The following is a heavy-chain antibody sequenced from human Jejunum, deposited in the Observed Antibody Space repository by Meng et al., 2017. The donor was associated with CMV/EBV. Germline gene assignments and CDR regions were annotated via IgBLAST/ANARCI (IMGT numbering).Heavy chain of an antibody. V-gene: IGHV4-30-4*01. Sequence: VPLQESGPGRVKPSQTLSLTCTVSGGSISSGDYYWSWIRQPPGKGLEWIGCIYYSGSTYYNPSLKGRVTISVDTSKNQFSLNLSSVTAADTAVYYCARGQRSYSGSYPEWFDPWGQGTLVTVSS. J-gene: IGHJ5*02. CDR3: ARGQRSYSGSYPEWFDP. CDR2: IYYSGST. D-gene: IGHD1-26*01. CDR1: GGSISSGDYY.